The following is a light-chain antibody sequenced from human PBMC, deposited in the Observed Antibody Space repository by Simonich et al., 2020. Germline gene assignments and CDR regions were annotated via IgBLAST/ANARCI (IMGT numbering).Light chain of an antibody. V-gene: IGKV3D-20*01. CDR1: QSVSSSY. CDR2: DAS. Sequence: EIVLTQSPGTLSLSPGERATLSCRASQSVSSSYLAWYQQKPGLAPRLLIYDASSSATGIADRFSGSGSGTDFTLTISRLEPEDFAVYYCQQYGSSPGTFGQGTKVEIK. J-gene: IGKJ1*01. CDR3: QQYGSSPGT.